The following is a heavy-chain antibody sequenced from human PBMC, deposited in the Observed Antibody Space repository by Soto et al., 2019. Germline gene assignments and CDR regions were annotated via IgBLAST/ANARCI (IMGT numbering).Heavy chain of an antibody. Sequence: SETLSLTCTVSGGSISSYYWSWIRQPPGKGLEWIGYIYYSGSTNYNPSLKSRVTISVDTSKNQFSLKLSSVTAADTAVYYCGSQGVSYSGYDYGSNYYGMDVWGQGTTVTVSS. V-gene: IGHV4-59*01. J-gene: IGHJ6*02. CDR2: IYYSGST. CDR1: GGSISSYY. D-gene: IGHD5-12*01. CDR3: GSQGVSYSGYDYGSNYYGMDV.